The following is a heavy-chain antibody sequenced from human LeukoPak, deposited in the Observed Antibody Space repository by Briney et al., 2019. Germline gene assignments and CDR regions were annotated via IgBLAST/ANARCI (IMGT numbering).Heavy chain of an antibody. J-gene: IGHJ3*02. D-gene: IGHD1-1*01. CDR1: GFTLSSYA. Sequence: GGSLRLSCAASGFTLSSYAMSWVRQPPGKGLQWLSGISASGDVTFHADRVKGRFAISRDNSKNTLYLQMTGLRAGDTAEYYCAKSLFTSATGTGRAFHIWGQGTMVTVSS. V-gene: IGHV3-23*01. CDR2: ISASGDVT. CDR3: AKSLFTSATGTGRAFHI.